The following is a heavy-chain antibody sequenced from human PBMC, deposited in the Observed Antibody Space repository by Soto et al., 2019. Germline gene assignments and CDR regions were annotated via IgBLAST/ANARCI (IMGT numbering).Heavy chain of an antibody. Sequence: GGSLRLSCAGSGFTFSSYGMHWVRQAPGKGLEWVAVISYDGSKKYYADSVKGRFTISRDNSKNTLYLQMNSLRVEDTAVYYCAKESYYDSSGYPYYYYYGMDVWGLGTTVTVSS. CDR1: GFTFSSYG. V-gene: IGHV3-30*18. J-gene: IGHJ6*02. CDR2: ISYDGSKK. CDR3: AKESYYDSSGYPYYYYYGMDV. D-gene: IGHD3-22*01.